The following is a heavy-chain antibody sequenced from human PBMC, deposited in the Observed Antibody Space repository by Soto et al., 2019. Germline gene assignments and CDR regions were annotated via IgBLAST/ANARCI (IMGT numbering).Heavy chain of an antibody. V-gene: IGHV3-23*01. J-gene: IGHJ4*02. CDR1: GFTFSTYA. Sequence: PGGSLRLSCAASGFTFSTYAMSWVRQAPGKGLEWVSAISGSGGNTYYADSVKGRFTISRDNSKNTLYLQMNSLRVEDTALYYCAKDRRPVAGYYFDHWGQGTLVTVSS. D-gene: IGHD6-19*01. CDR2: ISGSGGNT. CDR3: AKDRRPVAGYYFDH.